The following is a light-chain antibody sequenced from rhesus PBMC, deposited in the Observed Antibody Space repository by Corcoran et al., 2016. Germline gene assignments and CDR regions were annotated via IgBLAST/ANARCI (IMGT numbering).Light chain of an antibody. J-gene: IGKJ1*01. Sequence: DIQMTQSPSSLSASVGDKVTITCHASQGISSWLAWYQQKPGKAPKPLIYYASSLQSGVPASFSGSGSGTDDPLTISSLQPEDFETDYWQQYDDLPWTFGQGTKVEIK. V-gene: IGKV1-19*01. CDR3: QQYDDLPWT. CDR1: QGISSW. CDR2: YAS.